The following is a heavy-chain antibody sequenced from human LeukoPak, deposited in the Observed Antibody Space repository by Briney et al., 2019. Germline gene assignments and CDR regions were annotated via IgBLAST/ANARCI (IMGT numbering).Heavy chain of an antibody. V-gene: IGHV4-4*07. CDR1: GGSISSYY. CDR3: ARAGRITTFGVARATKYYFDY. CDR2: IYTSGST. D-gene: IGHD3-3*01. Sequence: SETLSLTCTVPGGSISSYYWSWIRQPAGKGLEWIGRIYTSGSTNYNPSLKSRVTMSVDTSKNQFSLKLSSVTAADTAVYYCARAGRITTFGVARATKYYFDYWGQGTLVTVSS. J-gene: IGHJ4*02.